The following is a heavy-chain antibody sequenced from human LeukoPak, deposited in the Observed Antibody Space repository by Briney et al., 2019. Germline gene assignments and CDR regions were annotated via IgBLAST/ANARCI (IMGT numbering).Heavy chain of an antibody. V-gene: IGHV3-21*01. D-gene: IGHD6-13*01. CDR2: ISSSSSYI. CDR3: ARLYTAAGTRGG. CDR1: GFTFSSYA. J-gene: IGHJ4*02. Sequence: GGSLRLSCAASGFTFSSYAMSWVRQAPGKGLEWVSSISSSSSYIYYADSVKGRFTISRDDAKNSLYLQMNSLRAEDTAVYYCARLYTAAGTRGGWGQGTLVTVSS.